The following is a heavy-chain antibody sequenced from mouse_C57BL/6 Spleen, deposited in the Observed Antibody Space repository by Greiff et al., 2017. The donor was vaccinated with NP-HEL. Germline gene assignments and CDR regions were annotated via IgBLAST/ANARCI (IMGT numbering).Heavy chain of an antibody. CDR2: IDPENGDT. CDR1: GFNIKDDY. Sequence: VQLQQSGAELVRPGASVKLSCTASGFNIKDDYMHWVKQRPEQGLEWIGWIDPENGDTEYASKFQGKATITADTSSNTAYLQLSSLTSEDTAVYYCTTEGTTDYAMDYWGQGTSVTVSS. CDR3: TTEGTTDYAMDY. V-gene: IGHV14-4*01. J-gene: IGHJ4*01. D-gene: IGHD1-1*01.